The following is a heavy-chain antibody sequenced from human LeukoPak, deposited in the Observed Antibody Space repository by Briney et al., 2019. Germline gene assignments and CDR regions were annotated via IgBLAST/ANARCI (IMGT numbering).Heavy chain of an antibody. J-gene: IGHJ4*02. CDR2: VSSSGGRT. D-gene: IGHD6-13*01. CDR1: GFTFSSYA. CDR3: GKDSIAAAGGDFDY. Sequence: GGSLRLSCAASGFTFSSYALGWVRQAPGKGLEWVSTVSSSGGRTYYADSVKGRFTISRDNSQNTLYLQMNSLRADDTAVYYCGKDSIAAAGGDFDYWGQGTLVTVSS. V-gene: IGHV3-23*01.